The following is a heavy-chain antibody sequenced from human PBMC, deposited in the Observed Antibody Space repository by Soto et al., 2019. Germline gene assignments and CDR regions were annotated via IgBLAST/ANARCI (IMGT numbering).Heavy chain of an antibody. V-gene: IGHV3-7*05. CDR2: INEDGSER. CDR1: GFTFSTYW. CDR3: ARVWLLDY. J-gene: IGHJ4*02. D-gene: IGHD3-22*01. Sequence: GGALRLSCAASGFTFSTYWMSWVRQTPGKGLEWVANINEDGSERYYVDSVKGRFTISRDNAKNSLYLQMNSLRGEATAVYYCARVWLLDYWGQGTLVTVSS.